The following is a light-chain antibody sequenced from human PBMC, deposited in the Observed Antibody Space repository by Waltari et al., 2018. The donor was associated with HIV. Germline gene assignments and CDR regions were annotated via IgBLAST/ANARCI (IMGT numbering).Light chain of an antibody. Sequence: QSVLTQPPSVSGAPGQRVTISCTGSSSNIGAGYDVHWYQQLPGTAPKLLIYGNSNRPSGVPDRVSGSKSGTSVSPAITGLQAGDEADYYCQAYDSSLSGRVFGGGTKLTVL. J-gene: IGLJ3*02. V-gene: IGLV1-40*01. CDR2: GNS. CDR1: SSNIGAGYD. CDR3: QAYDSSLSGRV.